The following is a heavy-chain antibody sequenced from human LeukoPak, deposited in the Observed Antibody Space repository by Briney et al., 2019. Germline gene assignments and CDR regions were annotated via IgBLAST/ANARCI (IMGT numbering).Heavy chain of an antibody. V-gene: IGHV1-8*02. CDR3: ARVNYGSGSYYNSD. CDR1: GYTFTGYY. Sequence: ASVKVSCKAPGYTFTGYYIHWVRQAPGQGLEWMGWINPNSGNTGYAQKFQGRVTMTRNTSISTAYMELSSLRSEDTAVYYCARVNYGSGSYYNSDWGQGTLVTVSS. CDR2: INPNSGNT. J-gene: IGHJ4*02. D-gene: IGHD3-10*01.